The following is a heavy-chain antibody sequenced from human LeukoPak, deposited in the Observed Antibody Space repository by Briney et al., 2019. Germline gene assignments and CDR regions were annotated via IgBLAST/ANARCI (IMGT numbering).Heavy chain of an antibody. CDR1: GFTFSSYA. Sequence: PGGSQRLSCAASGFTFSSYAMHWVRQAPGKGLEWVAVISYDGSNKYYADSVKGRFTISRDNSKNTLYLQMNSLRAEDTAVYYCARDLLSWGWVRGVMVEQRGFDYWGQGTLVTVSS. CDR2: ISYDGSNK. V-gene: IGHV3-30-3*01. CDR3: ARDLLSWGWVRGVMVEQRGFDY. J-gene: IGHJ4*02. D-gene: IGHD3-10*01.